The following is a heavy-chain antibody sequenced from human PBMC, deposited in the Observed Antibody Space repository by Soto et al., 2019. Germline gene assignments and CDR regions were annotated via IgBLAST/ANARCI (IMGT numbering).Heavy chain of an antibody. J-gene: IGHJ6*02. D-gene: IGHD2-2*02. CDR2: IYYSGST. Sequence: SETLALTCTVSGGSISSSIYYWGWIRQPPGKGLEWIGSIYYSGSTYYNPSLKSRVTISVDTSNKQFSLKLSSVTAADTAVYYCASFADCSSTSCYTSYYYYGMDVWGQGTTVT. V-gene: IGHV4-39*01. CDR3: ASFADCSSTSCYTSYYYYGMDV. CDR1: GGSISSSIYY.